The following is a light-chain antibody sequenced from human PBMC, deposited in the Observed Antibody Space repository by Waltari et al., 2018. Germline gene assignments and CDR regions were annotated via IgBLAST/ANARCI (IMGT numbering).Light chain of an antibody. Sequence: QSALTQPASVSGSPGQSITFPCTGASPELDYYDYVCWYQQHPGKAPKLIIFDVSNRPSGVSYRFSGSRSGSTASLTISGLQAEDEADYYCTVKRGSNTVVFGGGTKLSVL. CDR2: DVS. V-gene: IGLV2-14*03. CDR1: SPELDYYDY. J-gene: IGLJ2*01. CDR3: TVKRGSNTVV.